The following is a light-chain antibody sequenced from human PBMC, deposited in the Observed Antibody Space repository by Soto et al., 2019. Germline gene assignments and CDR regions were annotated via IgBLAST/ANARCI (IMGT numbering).Light chain of an antibody. Sequence: DIQMTQSPSTLSASVGDRVTITCRASQSISRWLAWYQQKPGKAPKVLIWDASSVQRGVPSRFSGSGSGTEFTLTISRLQPDDFATYYCQQYNGYSTWTFGQGTNVQIK. CDR1: QSISRW. CDR2: DAS. J-gene: IGKJ1*01. CDR3: QQYNGYSTWT. V-gene: IGKV1-5*01.